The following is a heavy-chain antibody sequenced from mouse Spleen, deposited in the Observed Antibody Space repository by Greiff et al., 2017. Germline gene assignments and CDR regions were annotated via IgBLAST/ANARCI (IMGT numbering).Heavy chain of an antibody. Sequence: QVQLQQPGAELVMPGASVKLSCKASGYTFTSYWMHWVKQRPGQGLEWIGEIDPSDSYTNYNQKFKGKATLTVDKSSSTAYMQLSSLTSEGSAVYYCARRGGKKNAMDYWGQGTSVTVSS. CDR3: ARRGGKKNAMDY. V-gene: IGHV1-69*01. J-gene: IGHJ4*01. D-gene: IGHD2-1*01. CDR2: IDPSDSYT. CDR1: GYTFTSYW.